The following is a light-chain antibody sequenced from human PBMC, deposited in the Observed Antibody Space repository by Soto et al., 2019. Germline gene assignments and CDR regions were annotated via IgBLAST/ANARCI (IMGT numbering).Light chain of an antibody. CDR2: AAS. V-gene: IGKV1-9*01. CDR3: QHLNAFPHVT. J-gene: IGKJ3*01. CDR1: QVISSS. Sequence: IQLTQSPSSLSASVGDRVTITCRASQVISSSLAWYQQEPGKAPKLLIFAASSLHIGVPSRFSGSGSGTIFTLTISSLQPEDFATYYCQHLNAFPHVTFGPGTKVDIK.